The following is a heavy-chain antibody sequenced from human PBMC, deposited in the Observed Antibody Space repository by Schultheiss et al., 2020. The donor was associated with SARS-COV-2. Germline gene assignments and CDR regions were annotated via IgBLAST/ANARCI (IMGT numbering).Heavy chain of an antibody. CDR2: ISSSSSTI. CDR1: GFTFSSYS. CDR3: ASSYDSSGYCFDY. D-gene: IGHD3-22*01. J-gene: IGHJ4*02. Sequence: GGSLRLSCAASGFTFSSYSMNWVRQAPGKGLEWVSYISSSSSTIYYADSVKGRFTISRDNAKNSLYLQMNSLRAEDTAVYYCASSYDSSGYCFDYWGQGTLVTVSS. V-gene: IGHV3-48*01.